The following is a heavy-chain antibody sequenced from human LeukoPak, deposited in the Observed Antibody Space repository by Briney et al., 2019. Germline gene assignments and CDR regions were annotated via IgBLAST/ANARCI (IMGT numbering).Heavy chain of an antibody. J-gene: IGHJ6*02. CDR3: ARNLSPDYGMDV. V-gene: IGHV4-59*01. CDR2: IYYSGST. D-gene: IGHD3-16*01. Sequence: SETLSLTCTVSGASISSYYWSWIRQPPGKGLEWIGYIYYSGSTNYNPSLKSRVTISVDTSKNQFSLKLSSVTAADTAVYYCARNLSPDYGMDVWGQGTTVTVSS. CDR1: GASISSYY.